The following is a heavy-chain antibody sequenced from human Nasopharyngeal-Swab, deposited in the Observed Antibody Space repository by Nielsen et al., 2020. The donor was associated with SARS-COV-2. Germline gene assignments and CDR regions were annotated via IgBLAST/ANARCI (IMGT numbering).Heavy chain of an antibody. CDR3: ARAPSSFQFFFRERGEAFDV. J-gene: IGHJ3*01. CDR2: INDRGNM. V-gene: IGHV4-34*10. CDR1: GGSFSGYY. D-gene: IGHD3-16*02. Sequence: SETSLTCGVHGGSFSGYYWNWIRQTPEKGLQWIGEINDRGNMDHNPSLKSRVTMSVDTSKNQFSLRLSSVTAADTAVYYCARAPSSFQFFFRERGEAFDVWGQGTTVIVSS.